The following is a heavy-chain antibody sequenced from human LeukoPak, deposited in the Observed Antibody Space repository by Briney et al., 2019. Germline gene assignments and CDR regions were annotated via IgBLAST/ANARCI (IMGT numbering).Heavy chain of an antibody. Sequence: GGSLRLSCAASGFAFDSHGMTWVRQAPGKGLEWVSGLNWNGGSTGYADSLQGRFTISRDNAKNSLYLQMTSLRAEDTALYYCARTRSSGGYSGADYWGQGTLVTVSS. CDR1: GFAFDSHG. CDR2: LNWNGGST. J-gene: IGHJ4*02. D-gene: IGHD1-26*01. CDR3: ARTRSSGGYSGADY. V-gene: IGHV3-20*04.